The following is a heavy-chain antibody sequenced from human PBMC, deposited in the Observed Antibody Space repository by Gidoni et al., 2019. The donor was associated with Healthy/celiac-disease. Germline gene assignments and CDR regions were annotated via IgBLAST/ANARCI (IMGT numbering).Heavy chain of an antibody. V-gene: IGHV3-23*01. J-gene: IGHJ4*02. CDR3: AKDMVFERPYYFDY. D-gene: IGHD3-10*01. CDR1: GFTFSSYA. CDR2: ISGSGGST. Sequence: EVQLLESGGGLVQPGGSLRLSCAASGFTFSSYAMSWVRQAPGKGLEWVSAISGSGGSTYYADSVKGRFTITSDNSKNTLYLQMTSLRADVTAVYYCAKDMVFERPYYFDYWGQGTLVTVSS.